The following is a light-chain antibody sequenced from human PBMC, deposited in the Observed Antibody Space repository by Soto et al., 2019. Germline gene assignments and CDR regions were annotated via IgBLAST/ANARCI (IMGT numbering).Light chain of an antibody. J-gene: IGKJ1*01. V-gene: IGKV3-15*01. CDR2: SAS. Sequence: VLTQSPGTLSLSPGERATLSCRASQSVSSSYLAWYQQKPGQAPRLLIYSASTRATGIPARFSGSGSGTEFTLTISSLQSEDFAVYYCQQYNNWPRTFGQGTKVDIK. CDR1: QSVSSSY. CDR3: QQYNNWPRT.